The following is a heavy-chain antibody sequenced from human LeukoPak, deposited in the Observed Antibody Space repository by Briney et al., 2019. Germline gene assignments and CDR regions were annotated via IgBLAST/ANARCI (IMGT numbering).Heavy chain of an antibody. J-gene: IGHJ4*02. CDR1: GFTFSSYG. V-gene: IGHV3-48*01. Sequence: PGGSLRLSCAASGFTFSSYGMSWVRQAPGKGLEWVSYIRSSSTTIYYADSVKGRFTISRDNAKNSLYLQMNSLRAEDTAVYYCARGGVYSTSAVDYWGQGTLVTVSS. CDR2: IRSSSTTI. CDR3: ARGGVYSTSAVDY. D-gene: IGHD6-6*01.